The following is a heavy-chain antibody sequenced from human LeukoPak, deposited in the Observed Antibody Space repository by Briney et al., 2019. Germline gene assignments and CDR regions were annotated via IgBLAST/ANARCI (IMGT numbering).Heavy chain of an antibody. Sequence: ASETLSLTCTVSGGSISSGDYYWSWIRQPPGKGLEWIGDIYYSGSTYYNPSPKSRVTISVDTSKNQFSLKLSSVTAADTAVYYCARVGIVVVPAASYWGQGTLVTVSS. D-gene: IGHD2-2*01. CDR3: ARVGIVVVPAASY. CDR1: GGSISSGDYY. CDR2: IYYSGST. V-gene: IGHV4-30-4*08. J-gene: IGHJ4*02.